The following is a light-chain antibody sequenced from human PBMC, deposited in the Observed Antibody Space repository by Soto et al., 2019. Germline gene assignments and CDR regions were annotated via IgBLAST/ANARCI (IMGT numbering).Light chain of an antibody. Sequence: EVALTQSPGTLSLSPGARATLSCRASETISSSHLAWYQQTPGQAPRLLLYRSSTRATGIPDRFSGSGSGTDFTLTISRLEPADAAVYYCQQYESLLWTFGQGTKLEIK. V-gene: IGKV3-20*01. CDR1: ETISSSH. CDR3: QQYESLLWT. CDR2: RSS. J-gene: IGKJ1*01.